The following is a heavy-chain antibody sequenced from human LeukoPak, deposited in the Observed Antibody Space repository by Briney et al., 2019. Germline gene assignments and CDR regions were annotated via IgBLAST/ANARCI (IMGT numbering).Heavy chain of an antibody. CDR1: GYTFTSYG. D-gene: IGHD2-2*01. J-gene: IGHJ6*03. CDR3: ARSYCSSTSCRVPYYYYYYMDV. Sequence: ASVKVSCKASGYTFTSYGISWVRQAPGQGLEWMGWITGYNGATNYAQKLQGRVTMTTDTSTSTAYMELRSLRSDDTAVYYCARSYCSSTSCRVPYYYYYYMDVWGKGTTVTVSS. V-gene: IGHV1-18*01. CDR2: ITGYNGAT.